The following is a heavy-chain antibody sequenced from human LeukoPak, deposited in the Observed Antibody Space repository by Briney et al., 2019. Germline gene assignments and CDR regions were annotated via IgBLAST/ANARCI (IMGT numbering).Heavy chain of an antibody. CDR3: ARGVRYYYDSSGYYFDYNWFDP. D-gene: IGHD3-22*01. CDR2: ISYDGSNK. J-gene: IGHJ5*02. CDR1: GFTFSSYA. V-gene: IGHV3-30*01. Sequence: GRSLRLSCAASGFTFSSYAMHWVRQAPGKGLEWVAVISYDGSNKYYADSVKGRFTISRGNSKNTLYLQMNSLRAEDTAVYYCARGVRYYYDSSGYYFDYNWFDPWGQGTLVTVSS.